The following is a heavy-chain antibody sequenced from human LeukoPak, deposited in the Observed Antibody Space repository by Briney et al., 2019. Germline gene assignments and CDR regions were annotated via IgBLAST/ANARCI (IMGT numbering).Heavy chain of an antibody. CDR1: GFTFSSYG. CDR2: IWYDGSNK. Sequence: PGGSLRLSCAASGFTFSSYGMHWVRQAPGKGLEWVAVIWYDGSNKYYADPVKGRFTISRDNSKNTLYLQMNSLRAEDTAVYYCAKGNYDSSGYYYFDYWGQGTLVTVSS. CDR3: AKGNYDSSGYYYFDY. V-gene: IGHV3-33*06. D-gene: IGHD3-22*01. J-gene: IGHJ4*02.